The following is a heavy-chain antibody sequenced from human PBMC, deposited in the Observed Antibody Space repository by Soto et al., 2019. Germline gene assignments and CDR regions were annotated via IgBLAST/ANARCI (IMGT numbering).Heavy chain of an antibody. Sequence: SGPTLVNPTQTLTLTCAFSGFSLSSIGVAVGWIRQPPGKALEWLALLYWNDDRRYSPSLKSRLTITKDTSKNQVVLTMTNMDPADTATYYCAHSASVPCCYYFDSWGQGTLVTVS. CDR1: GFSLSSIGVA. D-gene: IGHD1-26*01. V-gene: IGHV2-5*01. J-gene: IGHJ4*02. CDR3: AHSASVPCCYYFDS. CDR2: LYWNDDR.